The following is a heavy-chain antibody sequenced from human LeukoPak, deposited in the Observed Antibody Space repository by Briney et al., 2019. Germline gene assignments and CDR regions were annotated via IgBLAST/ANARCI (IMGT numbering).Heavy chain of an antibody. V-gene: IGHV3-30*18. CDR3: AKEKYSSSSELFFYIFDY. CDR1: GFTFSNYG. Sequence: QPGGSLRLSCAASGFTFSNYGMHWVRQAPGKGLEWVTVISYDGSNKYYADSVKGRFTISRDNSKNTLYLQMNSLRAEDTTVYYCAKEKYSSSSELFFYIFDYWGQGTLVTVSS. D-gene: IGHD6-6*01. CDR2: ISYDGSNK. J-gene: IGHJ4*02.